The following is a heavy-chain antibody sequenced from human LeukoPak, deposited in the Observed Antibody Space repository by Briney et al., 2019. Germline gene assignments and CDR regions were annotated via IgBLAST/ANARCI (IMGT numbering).Heavy chain of an antibody. Sequence: PGGSLRLSCAASGFNFDDHGMSWVRQAPGKGLEWVAGITWNGGSTGYADSVKGRFTISRDNGKNSLYLQMNSLRTEDTALYYCAKDNYDILTGPFDYWGQGTLVTVSS. CDR1: GFNFDDHG. D-gene: IGHD3-9*01. CDR2: ITWNGGST. J-gene: IGHJ4*02. V-gene: IGHV3-20*04. CDR3: AKDNYDILTGPFDY.